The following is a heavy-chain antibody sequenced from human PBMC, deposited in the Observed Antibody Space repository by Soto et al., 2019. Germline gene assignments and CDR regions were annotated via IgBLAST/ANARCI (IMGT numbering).Heavy chain of an antibody. V-gene: IGHV1-24*01. J-gene: IGHJ3*02. CDR1: GYTLTELS. Sequence: GASVKVSCKVSGYTLTELSMHWVRQAPGKGLEWMGGFDPEDGETIYAQKFQGRVTMTEDTSTDTAYMELSSLRSEDTAVYYCATAEYCTNGVCDWGFGAFDIWGQGTVVTVSS. CDR2: FDPEDGET. D-gene: IGHD2-8*01. CDR3: ATAEYCTNGVCDWGFGAFDI.